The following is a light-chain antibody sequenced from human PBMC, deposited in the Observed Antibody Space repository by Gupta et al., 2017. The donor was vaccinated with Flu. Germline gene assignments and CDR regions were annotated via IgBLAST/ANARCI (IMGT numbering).Light chain of an antibody. CDR1: QSIVYSDGNTY. Sequence: VVMTQSPLSLPVTLGQPASISCRSSQSIVYSDGNTYLNWFQQRPGQSPRRLIYKVSNRDSGVPDRFSGSGSGTDFTLKISRVEAEDVGVYYCMQGTHWPYPTITFGQGTRLEIK. V-gene: IGKV2-30*01. CDR3: MQGTHWPYPTIT. CDR2: KVS. J-gene: IGKJ5*01.